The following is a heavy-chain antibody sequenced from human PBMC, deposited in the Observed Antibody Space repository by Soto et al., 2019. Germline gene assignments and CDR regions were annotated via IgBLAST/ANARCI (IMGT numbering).Heavy chain of an antibody. J-gene: IGHJ1*01. CDR3: ARDRVESGYPEYFQH. CDR2: IYSGGST. D-gene: IGHD3-22*01. Sequence: EVQLVESGGGLIQPGGSLRLSCAASGFTVSSNYMSWVRQAPGKGLEWVSVIYSGGSTYYADSVKGRFTICRDNSKTTLYLQMSSLRAEDTAVYYCARDRVESGYPEYFQHWGQGTMVTLSS. CDR1: GFTVSSNY. V-gene: IGHV3-53*01.